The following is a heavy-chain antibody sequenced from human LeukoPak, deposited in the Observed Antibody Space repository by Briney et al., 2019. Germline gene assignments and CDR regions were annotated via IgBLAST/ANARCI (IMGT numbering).Heavy chain of an antibody. J-gene: IGHJ1*01. V-gene: IGHV3-23*01. CDR1: GFTFSSYA. CDR3: ANYGGSLLYFQH. Sequence: PGGSLRLSCAASGFTFSSYAMSWVRQAPGKGLEWVSAISGSGGSTYYAHSVKGRFTISRDNSKDTLYLQMNGLRAEDTAVYYCANYGGSLLYFQHWGQGTLVTVSS. CDR2: ISGSGGST. D-gene: IGHD2-15*01.